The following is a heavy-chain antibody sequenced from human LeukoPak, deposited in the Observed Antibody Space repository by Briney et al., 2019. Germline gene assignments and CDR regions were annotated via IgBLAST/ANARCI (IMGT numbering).Heavy chain of an antibody. Sequence: GGSLRLSCAASGFTFSSYWMGWVRQAPGKGLEWVANIKQDGSEKYYVDSVKGRFTISRDNAKNSLYLQMNSLRAEDTAVYYCARYRGYGWFDPWGQGTLVTVSS. CDR1: GFTFSSYW. CDR3: ARYRGYGWFDP. V-gene: IGHV3-7*01. D-gene: IGHD1-1*01. J-gene: IGHJ5*02. CDR2: IKQDGSEK.